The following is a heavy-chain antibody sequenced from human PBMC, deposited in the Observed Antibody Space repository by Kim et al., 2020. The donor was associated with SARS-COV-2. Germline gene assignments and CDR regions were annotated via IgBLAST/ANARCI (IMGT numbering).Heavy chain of an antibody. CDR2: IIPILGIA. V-gene: IGHV1-69*04. D-gene: IGHD3-22*01. CDR3: AREESRDDSSGYYSYYYGMDV. CDR1: GGTFSSYT. Sequence: SVKVSCKASGGTFSSYTISWVRQAPGQGLEWMGRIIPILGIANYAQKFQGRVTITADKSTSTAYMELSSLRSEDTAVYYCAREESRDDSSGYYSYYYGMDVWGQGTTVTVSS. J-gene: IGHJ6*02.